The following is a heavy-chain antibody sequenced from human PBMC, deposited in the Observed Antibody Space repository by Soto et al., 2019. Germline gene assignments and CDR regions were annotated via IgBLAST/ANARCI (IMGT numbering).Heavy chain of an antibody. CDR3: ARDPKRRDGYNFDS. D-gene: IGHD5-12*01. CDR1: GFTFSSYA. V-gene: IGHV3-30-3*01. Sequence: GGSLRLSCAASGFTFSSYAMHWVRQAPGKGLEWVAVISYDGSNKYYADSVKGRFTISRDNSKNTLYLQMNSLRAEDTAVYYCARDPKRRDGYNFDSWGRGALVTVSS. J-gene: IGHJ4*02. CDR2: ISYDGSNK.